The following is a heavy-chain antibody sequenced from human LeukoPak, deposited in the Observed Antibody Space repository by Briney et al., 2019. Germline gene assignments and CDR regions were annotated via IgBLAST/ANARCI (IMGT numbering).Heavy chain of an antibody. CDR1: GFTFSSYG. Sequence: HPGGSLRLSCAASGFTFSSYGMPWVRQAPGKGLEWVAVIWYDGSNKYYADSVKGRFTISRDNSKSTLYLQMNSLRAEDTAVYYCARAYSSGWYVDFDYWGQGTLVTVSS. CDR3: ARAYSSGWYVDFDY. D-gene: IGHD6-19*01. CDR2: IWYDGSNK. V-gene: IGHV3-33*01. J-gene: IGHJ4*02.